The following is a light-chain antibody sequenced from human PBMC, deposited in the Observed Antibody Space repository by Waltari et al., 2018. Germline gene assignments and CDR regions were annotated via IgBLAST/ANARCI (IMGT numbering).Light chain of an antibody. CDR2: DAS. J-gene: IGKJ5*01. CDR1: QSIGSL. CDR3: QQFDTFPLT. V-gene: IGKV1-5*01. Sequence: DIQMTQSPSTLSASVGDRVTITCRASQSIGSLLAWYQQKPGKAPKLLIYDASSLESGVPSRFSGSGSGTEFTLTINSLQPDDFATYFCQQFDTFPLTFGQGTRLEIK.